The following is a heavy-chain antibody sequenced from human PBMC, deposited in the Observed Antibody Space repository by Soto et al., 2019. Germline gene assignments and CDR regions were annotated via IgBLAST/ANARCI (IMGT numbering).Heavy chain of an antibody. D-gene: IGHD3-9*01. V-gene: IGHV5-51*01. Sequence: GSLKISCKGSGYSFTSYWIGWVRQMPGKGLEWMGIIYPGDSDTRYSPSFQGKVTISADKSISTAYLQWSSLKASDTAMYYCAGASYDILTGYYANAFDIWGQGTMGTV. CDR2: IYPGDSDT. CDR1: GYSFTSYW. CDR3: AGASYDILTGYYANAFDI. J-gene: IGHJ3*02.